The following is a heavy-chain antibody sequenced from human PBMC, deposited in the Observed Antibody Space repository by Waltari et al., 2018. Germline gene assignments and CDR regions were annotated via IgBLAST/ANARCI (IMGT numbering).Heavy chain of an antibody. CDR1: GFTFSDHL. V-gene: IGHV3-72*01. Sequence: EVQLVESGGGLVQPGGSLRLSCVASGFTFSDHLMDWVRLAPGKGLEWVGRSRNKVNSYTREYAASVKDRFIISRDESENSLLLQMGSLEPEDTAVYYCARALDRNGWYNDYWGQGTLVTVSS. D-gene: IGHD6-19*01. CDR2: SRNKVNSYTR. J-gene: IGHJ4*02. CDR3: ARALDRNGWYNDY.